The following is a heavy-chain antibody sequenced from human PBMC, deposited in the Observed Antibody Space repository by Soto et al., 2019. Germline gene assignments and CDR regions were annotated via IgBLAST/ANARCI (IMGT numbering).Heavy chain of an antibody. V-gene: IGHV3-23*01. CDR3: AKDRGNSKLDFDS. CDR2: ISGGGDST. Sequence: GGSLRLSCAASGFTFSSYGMSWVRQAPGKGLEWVSAISGGGDSTYYADSVKGRFTISRDNSKNTLFLQMHSLRAEDTAVYYCAKDRGNSKLDFDSWGQGAPVTVSS. CDR1: GFTFSSYG. D-gene: IGHD2-2*01. J-gene: IGHJ4*02.